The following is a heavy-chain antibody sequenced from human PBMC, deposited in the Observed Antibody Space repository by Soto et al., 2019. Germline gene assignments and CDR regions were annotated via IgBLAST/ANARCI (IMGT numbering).Heavy chain of an antibody. CDR1: GFTFSSYG. Sequence: QPGGSLRLSCAASGFTFSSYGMHWVRQAPGKGLEWVAVISYDGSNKYYADSVKGRFTISRDNSKNTLYLQMNSLRAEDTAVYYCAKGAQLWLLSGYFDYWGQGTLVTVSS. J-gene: IGHJ4*02. D-gene: IGHD5-18*01. CDR2: ISYDGSNK. CDR3: AKGAQLWLLSGYFDY. V-gene: IGHV3-30*18.